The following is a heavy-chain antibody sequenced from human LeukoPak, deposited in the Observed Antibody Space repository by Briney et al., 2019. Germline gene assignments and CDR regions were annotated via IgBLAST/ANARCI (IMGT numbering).Heavy chain of an antibody. V-gene: IGHV4-39*07. CDR3: ARVHSYYDILTGYYPYNWFDP. CDR2: IYYSGST. D-gene: IGHD3-9*01. Sequence: SETLSLTCTVSGGSISSSSYYWGWIRQPPGKGLEWIGSIYYSGSTYYNPSLKSRVTISVDTSKNQFSLKLSSVTAADTAVYYCARVHSYYDILTGYYPYNWFDPWGQGTLVTVSS. CDR1: GGSISSSSYY. J-gene: IGHJ5*02.